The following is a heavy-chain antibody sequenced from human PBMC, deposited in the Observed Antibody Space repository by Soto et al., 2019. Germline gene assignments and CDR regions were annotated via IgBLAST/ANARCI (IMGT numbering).Heavy chain of an antibody. J-gene: IGHJ6*02. V-gene: IGHV3-23*01. D-gene: IGHD3-9*01. Sequence: PGGSLRLSCAASGFTFSSYAMSWVRQAPGKGLEWVSAISGSGGSTYYADSVKGRFTISRDNSKNALYLQMNSLRAEDTAVYYCASPVLRYFDWSSYYYYYGMDVWGQGTTVTVSS. CDR1: GFTFSSYA. CDR2: ISGSGGST. CDR3: ASPVLRYFDWSSYYYYYGMDV.